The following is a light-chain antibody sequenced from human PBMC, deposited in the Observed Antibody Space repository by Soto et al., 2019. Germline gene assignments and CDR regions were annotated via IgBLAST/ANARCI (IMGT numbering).Light chain of an antibody. CDR2: AAS. V-gene: IGKV1-39*01. CDR3: QLSDSSLT. J-gene: IGKJ5*01. Sequence: DIQMTQSPSSRSASVVDRVAITCRASHNINTYLNWYQQRPGKAPRLLIYAASSVQGGVPSRFSGSGSGTDFTLTISSLQPEDFATYYCQLSDSSLTFGQGTRLEIK. CDR1: HNINTY.